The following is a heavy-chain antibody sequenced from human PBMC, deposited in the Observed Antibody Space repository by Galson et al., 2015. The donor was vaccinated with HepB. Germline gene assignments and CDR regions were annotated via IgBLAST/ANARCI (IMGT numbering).Heavy chain of an antibody. CDR2: INHSGST. CDR3: ARESAQDAFDI. CDR1: GVSFSGYY. J-gene: IGHJ3*02. Sequence: ETLSLTCAVYGVSFSGYYWSWIRQPPGKGLEWIGEINHSGSTNYNPSLKSRVTISEDTSKNKFPLKLSSVTAADTAVYYCARESAQDAFDIWGQGTMVTVSS. V-gene: IGHV4-34*01.